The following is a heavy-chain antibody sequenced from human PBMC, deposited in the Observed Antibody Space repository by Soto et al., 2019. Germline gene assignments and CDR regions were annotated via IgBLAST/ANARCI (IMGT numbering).Heavy chain of an antibody. CDR3: ARVSAYCGGDCYSGIFDY. CDR2: INHSGST. V-gene: IGHV4-34*01. Sequence: SETLSLTCTVYGGSFSGYYWSWIRQPPGKGLEWIGEINHSGSTNYNPSLKSRVTISVDTSKNQFSLKLSSVTAADTAVYYCARVSAYCGGDCYSGIFDYWGQGTLVTVSS. D-gene: IGHD2-21*02. J-gene: IGHJ4*02. CDR1: GGSFSGYY.